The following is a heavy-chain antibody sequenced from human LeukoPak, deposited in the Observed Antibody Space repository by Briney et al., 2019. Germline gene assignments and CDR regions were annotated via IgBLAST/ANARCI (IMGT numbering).Heavy chain of an antibody. V-gene: IGHV4-34*01. CDR3: ARRAVVPAATQQFDP. Sequence: SETLSLTCAVYGGSFSGYYWSWIRQPPGKGLEWLGEINHSGSTNYNPSLKSRVTISVDTSKNQFSVKLSSVTAADTAVYYCARRAVVPAATQQFDPWGQGTLVTVSS. CDR2: INHSGST. CDR1: GGSFSGYY. D-gene: IGHD2-2*01. J-gene: IGHJ5*02.